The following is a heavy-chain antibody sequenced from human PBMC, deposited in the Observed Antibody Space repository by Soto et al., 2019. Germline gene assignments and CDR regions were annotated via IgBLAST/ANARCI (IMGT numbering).Heavy chain of an antibody. V-gene: IGHV1-3*01. Sequence: QVQLVQSGAEVKKPGASVKVSCKASGDTFTSYAIHWVRQAPGQRLEWMGWINAGNGNTNYSQKFQGRVTITRDTSARTAYMALSSLRSEDTAVYYCARGEVDGDYYYSYGMDVWGQGTTVTVSS. D-gene: IGHD2-2*01. CDR1: GDTFTSYA. CDR2: INAGNGNT. J-gene: IGHJ6*02. CDR3: ARGEVDGDYYYSYGMDV.